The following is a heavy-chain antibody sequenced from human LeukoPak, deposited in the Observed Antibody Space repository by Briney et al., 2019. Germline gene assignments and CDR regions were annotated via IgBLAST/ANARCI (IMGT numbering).Heavy chain of an antibody. J-gene: IGHJ4*02. CDR1: GFTFSSYG. V-gene: IGHV3-30*02. Sequence: GGSLRLSCAASGFTFSSYGMHWVRQAPGKGLEWVAFIRYDGSNKYYADSVKGRFTISRDNSKNTLYLQMNSLRAEDTAVYYCAKDRRNTGSFFDSWGQGTQVTVSS. D-gene: IGHD1-26*01. CDR2: IRYDGSNK. CDR3: AKDRRNTGSFFDS.